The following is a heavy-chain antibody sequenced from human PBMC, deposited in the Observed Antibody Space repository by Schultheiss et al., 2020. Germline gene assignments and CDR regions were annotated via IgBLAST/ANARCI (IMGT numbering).Heavy chain of an antibody. Sequence: GGSLRLSCAASGFTFSGPAIHWVRQAPGKGLEWVAVIWYDGSNKYYADSVKGRFTISRDNSKNTLYLQMNSLRAEDTAVYYCARDALDHGDPYYFDYWGQGTLVTVSS. D-gene: IGHD4-17*01. J-gene: IGHJ4*02. CDR2: IWYDGSNK. V-gene: IGHV3-33*08. CDR3: ARDALDHGDPYYFDY. CDR1: GFTFSGPA.